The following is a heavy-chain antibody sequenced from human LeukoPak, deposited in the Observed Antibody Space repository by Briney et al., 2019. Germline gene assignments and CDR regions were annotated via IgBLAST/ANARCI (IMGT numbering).Heavy chain of an antibody. CDR2: IIPIFGTA. V-gene: IGHV1-69*06. CDR3: ASTGGSTSLRTHRITPGVWFDP. Sequence: SVKVSCKASGGTFNSYAISWVRQAPGQGLEWMGGIIPIFGTANYAQKFQGRVTITADKSTSTAYMELSSLRSEDTAVYYCASTGGSTSLRTHRITPGVWFDPWGQGTLVTVSS. CDR1: GGTFNSYA. J-gene: IGHJ5*02. D-gene: IGHD2-2*01.